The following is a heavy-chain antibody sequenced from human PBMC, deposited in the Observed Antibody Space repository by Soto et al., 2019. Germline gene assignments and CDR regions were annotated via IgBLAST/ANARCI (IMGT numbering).Heavy chain of an antibody. D-gene: IGHD3-9*01. Sequence: QVQLVESGGGVVQPGRSLRLSCAASGFTFSSYGMHWVRQAPGKGLEWVAVISYDGSNKYYADSVKGRFTISRDNSKNTLYLQMNSLIAEDTAVYYCAKDMGDDSLTGYYCESPSCWGMDVWGQGTTVTVSS. CDR3: AKDMGDDSLTGYYCESPSCWGMDV. J-gene: IGHJ6*02. V-gene: IGHV3-30*18. CDR1: GFTFSSYG. CDR2: ISYDGSNK.